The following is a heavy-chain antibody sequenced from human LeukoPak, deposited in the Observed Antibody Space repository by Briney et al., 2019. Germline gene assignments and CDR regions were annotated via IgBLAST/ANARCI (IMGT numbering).Heavy chain of an antibody. Sequence: SETLSLTCAVSGDSFSSHYWTWIRQSPGTGLEWIGYISHIGRTNYNPSLKSRVTISIDTSKNQFSLKLRSVTAAATAVYYCARDLVTVTKGFDIWGQGTMVSVSS. V-gene: IGHV4-59*11. CDR1: GDSFSSHY. CDR3: ARDLVTVTKGFDI. D-gene: IGHD4-17*01. J-gene: IGHJ3*02. CDR2: ISHIGRT.